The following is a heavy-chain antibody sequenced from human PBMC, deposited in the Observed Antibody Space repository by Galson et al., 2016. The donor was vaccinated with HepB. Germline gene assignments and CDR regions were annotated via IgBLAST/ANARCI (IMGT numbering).Heavy chain of an antibody. Sequence: SLRLSCAASGFTFSRYAMSWVRQAPGKGLEWVSAISGSGDHTNNADSVKGRFTISRDNSKSTIYLQMNSVRVDDTAVYFGAKAGYSARWYVGPVDYWDQGTLVSVSS. CDR2: ISGSGDHT. CDR1: GFTFSRYA. CDR3: AKAGYSARWYVGPVDY. D-gene: IGHD5-12*01. V-gene: IGHV3-23*01. J-gene: IGHJ4*02.